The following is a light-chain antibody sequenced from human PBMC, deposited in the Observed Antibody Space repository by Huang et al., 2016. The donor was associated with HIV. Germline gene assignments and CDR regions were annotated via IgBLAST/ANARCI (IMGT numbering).Light chain of an antibody. V-gene: IGKV1-5*03. J-gene: IGKJ2*01. CDR1: QSVGNW. CDR2: TAS. CDR3: QQYNRFYT. Sequence: DIQMTQSPSTLSASVGDRVTLTCRASQSVGNWLAWYQQKPGQAHKLLIYTASTLQNGVPSRFSGSGSETEFTLTINSLQPDDFATYYCQQYNRFYTFGQGTRLDIK.